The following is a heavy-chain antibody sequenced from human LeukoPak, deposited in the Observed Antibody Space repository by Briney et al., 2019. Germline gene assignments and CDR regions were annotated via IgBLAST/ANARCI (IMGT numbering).Heavy chain of an antibody. CDR1: GGSISSSSYY. CDR2: IYYSGST. D-gene: IGHD3-22*01. CDR3: ARSTRTYDSSDL. V-gene: IGHV4-39*07. J-gene: IGHJ5*02. Sequence: SETLSLTCTVSGGSISSSSYYWGWIRQPPGKGLEWIGSIYYSGSTNYNPSLKSRVTISVDTSKNQFSLKLSSVTAADTAVYYCARSTRTYDSSDLWGQGTLVAVSS.